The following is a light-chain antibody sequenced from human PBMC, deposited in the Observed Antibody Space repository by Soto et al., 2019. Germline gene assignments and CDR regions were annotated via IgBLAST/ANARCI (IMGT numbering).Light chain of an antibody. CDR3: QQYNSPIT. J-gene: IGKJ3*01. V-gene: IGKV1-5*03. CDR1: QSISSW. CDR2: KAS. Sequence: DIQMTQSPSTLSASVGDRVTITCRASQSISSWLAWYQQKPGKAPKLLIYKASSLESGVPSRFSSSGSGTEFTLTISSLQPDDFATYYCQQYNSPITFGPGTKVDIK.